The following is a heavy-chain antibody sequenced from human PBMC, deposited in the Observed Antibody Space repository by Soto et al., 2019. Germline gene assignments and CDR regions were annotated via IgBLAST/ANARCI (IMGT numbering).Heavy chain of an antibody. CDR3: AREGGYYDSGVFVIRGALDI. D-gene: IGHD3-22*01. Sequence: PSETLSLTCSVSGDSISRIDYYWTWIRQHPEKGLEWIGNIYFRGNTYYSPSLESRLTISVDTSKNQFSLKLTSVTAADTAVYYCAREGGYYDSGVFVIRGALDIWGKGTKVT. V-gene: IGHV4-31*03. CDR1: GDSISRIDYY. J-gene: IGHJ3*02. CDR2: IYFRGNT.